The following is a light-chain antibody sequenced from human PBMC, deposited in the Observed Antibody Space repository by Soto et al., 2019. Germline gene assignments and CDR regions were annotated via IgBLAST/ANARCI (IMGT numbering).Light chain of an antibody. CDR2: GAS. V-gene: IGKV3-15*01. CDR3: QQYNNWPPYT. CDR1: QSVSSN. J-gene: IGKJ2*01. Sequence: EIVMTQSPATLSVSPGERATLSCRASQSVSSNLAWYQQKPGQAPRLLIYGASTRATGIPARFSGSRSGTEFTLTISSLQSEDFAVYYCQQYNNWPPYTFRQGTKLEIK.